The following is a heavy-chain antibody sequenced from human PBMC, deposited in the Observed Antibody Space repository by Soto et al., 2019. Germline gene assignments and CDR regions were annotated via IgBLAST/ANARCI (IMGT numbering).Heavy chain of an antibody. D-gene: IGHD2-21*01. CDR1: GGSLSGYY. Sequence: SETLSLTCTVSGGSLSGYYWSWIRQPPGKRLEWIGYIYYSGSTNYNPSLKSRVTISVDTSKNQFSLKLSSVTAADTAVYYCARFSGVSISNPRVDYWGQRTLVTVS. V-gene: IGHV4-59*01. CDR2: IYYSGST. J-gene: IGHJ4*02. CDR3: ARFSGVSISNPRVDY.